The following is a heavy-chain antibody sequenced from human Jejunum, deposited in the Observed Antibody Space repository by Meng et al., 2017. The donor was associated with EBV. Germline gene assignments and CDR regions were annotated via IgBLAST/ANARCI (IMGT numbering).Heavy chain of an antibody. J-gene: IGHJ4*02. CDR2: IYHSGST. CDR3: ARYGSGYFPALWY. Sequence: QLRVEGLGPGRVKASGTPSLTCAVSGDSISSRNGWSWVRQPPGKGLEWIGEIYHSGSTNYNPSLKSRVTISVDKSKNQFSLKLSSVTAADTAVYYCARYGSGYFPALWYWGQGTLVTVFS. CDR1: GDSISSRNG. D-gene: IGHD3-3*01. V-gene: IGHV4-4*02.